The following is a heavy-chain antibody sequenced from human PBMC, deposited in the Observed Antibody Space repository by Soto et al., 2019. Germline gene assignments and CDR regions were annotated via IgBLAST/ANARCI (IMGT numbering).Heavy chain of an antibody. V-gene: IGHV5-51*03. J-gene: IGHJ4*02. CDR3: ARRRLYCSGGSCYGTNGLDF. Sequence: GESLKISCKVSGYSFSNYWVAWVRQMPGKGLEWMGIVFPGDSDTTYSPSFRGQVTFSVDQSISTAFLQWRSLKASDTAVYYCARRRLYCSGGSCYGTNGLDFWGQGTKVTVSS. CDR2: VFPGDSDT. D-gene: IGHD2-15*01. CDR1: GYSFSNYW.